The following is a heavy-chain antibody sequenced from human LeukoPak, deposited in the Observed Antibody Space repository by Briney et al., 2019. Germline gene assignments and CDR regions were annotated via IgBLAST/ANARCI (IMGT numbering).Heavy chain of an antibody. Sequence: GGSLRLSCAASGFTLSSHWMGWVRQAPGKGLEWVSAISGSGGSTYYADSVKGRFTISRDNSKNTLYLQMNSLRAEDTAVYYCAKDSSTMTTVTTDFDYWGQGTLVTVSS. CDR2: ISGSGGST. V-gene: IGHV3-23*01. CDR3: AKDSSTMTTVTTDFDY. CDR1: GFTLSSHW. J-gene: IGHJ4*02. D-gene: IGHD4-17*01.